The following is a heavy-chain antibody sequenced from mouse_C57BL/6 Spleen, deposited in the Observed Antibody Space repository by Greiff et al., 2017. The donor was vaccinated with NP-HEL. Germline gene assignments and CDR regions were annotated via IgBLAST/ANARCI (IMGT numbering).Heavy chain of an antibody. J-gene: IGHJ1*03. CDR2: FHPYNDDT. V-gene: IGHV1-47*01. Sequence: QVQLKQSGAELVKPGASVKMSCKASGYTFTTYPIEWMKQNHGKSLEWIGNFHPYNDDTKYNEKFKGKATLTVEKSSSTVYLELSRLTSDDSAVYYCARGDDGYPYWYFDVWGTGTTVTVSS. CDR3: ARGDDGYPYWYFDV. D-gene: IGHD2-3*01. CDR1: GYTFTTYP.